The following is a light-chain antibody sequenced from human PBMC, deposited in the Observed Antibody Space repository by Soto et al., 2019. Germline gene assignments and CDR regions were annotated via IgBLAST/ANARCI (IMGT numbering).Light chain of an antibody. CDR3: HQRQSWPRT. CDR2: GAS. Sequence: EIVLTQSPGTLSLSPGERATLFCRASQSFTTSQLAWYRQRPGQAPRVLIFGASRRATGIPARFSASGTGTDFTLTISDVQPEDFAVYYCHQRQSWPRTFGQGTKVDIK. V-gene: IGKV3-20*01. J-gene: IGKJ1*01. CDR1: QSFTTSQ.